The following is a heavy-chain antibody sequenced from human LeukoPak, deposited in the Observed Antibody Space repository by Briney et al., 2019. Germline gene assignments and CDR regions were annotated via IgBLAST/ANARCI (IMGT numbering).Heavy chain of an antibody. J-gene: IGHJ4*02. CDR2: IRRRVSRGAA. CDR1: GFAFDIFA. Sequence: GRCLRLSCTPSGFAFDIFATGWVRQPAGEGMEWVGFIRRRVSRGAAEYAASVKGRLIISRDDSKGIAYSQMNSLKTEDKAVYYCSRNGLVDFDYWGQGSRVIVS. CDR3: SRNGLVDFDY. V-gene: IGHV3-49*04.